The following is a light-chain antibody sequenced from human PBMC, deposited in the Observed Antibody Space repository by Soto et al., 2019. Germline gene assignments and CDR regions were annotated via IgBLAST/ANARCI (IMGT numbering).Light chain of an antibody. CDR3: QQNYSPPPVT. CDR2: GAS. Sequence: DIQMTQSPSSLSASVGDRVTITCRASQSITRFLNWYQQKPGKAPKLLIYGASRLQSGVPSRFSGSGSGTDFTLTISSLQPEDFATYYCQQNYSPPPVTFGQGTRLEIK. J-gene: IGKJ5*01. CDR1: QSITRF. V-gene: IGKV1-39*01.